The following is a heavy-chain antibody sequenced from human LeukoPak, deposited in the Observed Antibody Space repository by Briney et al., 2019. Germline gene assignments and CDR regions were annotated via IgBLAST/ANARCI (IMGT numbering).Heavy chain of an antibody. J-gene: IGHJ6*02. CDR3: ARLRYYAMDV. CDR1: GFTFSTYD. Sequence: GGSLRLSCAASGFTFSTYDMNWVRQAPGKGLEGVSYISSRSRTISYADSVKGRFTISRDNAKNSLCLQMNSLRAEDTAVYYCARLRYYAMDVWGQGTTVTASS. V-gene: IGHV3-48*01. CDR2: ISSRSRTI.